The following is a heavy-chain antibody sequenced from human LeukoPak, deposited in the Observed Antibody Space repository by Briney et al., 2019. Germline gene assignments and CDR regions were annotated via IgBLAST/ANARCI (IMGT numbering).Heavy chain of an antibody. CDR1: GGSISSYY. V-gene: IGHV4-59*08. J-gene: IGHJ4*02. CDR3: ARHLGYSYGFDY. Sequence: SETLSLTCSISGGSISSYYWSWVRQSPGKGLEWIGYIYYNGSTKYNPSLKSRVTISGDTSKNHISLNLRSVTAADTAVYFCARHLGYSYGFDYWGQGTPVTVSS. D-gene: IGHD5-18*01. CDR2: IYYNGST.